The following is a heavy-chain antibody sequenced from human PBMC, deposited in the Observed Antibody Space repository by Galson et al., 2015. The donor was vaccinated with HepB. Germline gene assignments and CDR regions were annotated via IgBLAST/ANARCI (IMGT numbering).Heavy chain of an antibody. D-gene: IGHD3-10*01. V-gene: IGHV3-21*01. CDR3: ARDGGTYYYGSGSYYDDY. J-gene: IGHJ4*02. CDR2: ISSSSSYI. Sequence: SLRLSCAASGFTFSSYSMNWVRQAPGKGLEWVSSISSSSSYIYYADSVKGRFTISRDNAKNSLYLQMNSLRAEDTAVYYCARDGGTYYYGSGSYYDDYWGQGTLVTVSS. CDR1: GFTFSSYS.